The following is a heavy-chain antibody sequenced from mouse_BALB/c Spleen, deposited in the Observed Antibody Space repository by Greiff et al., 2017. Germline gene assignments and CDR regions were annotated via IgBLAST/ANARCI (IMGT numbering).Heavy chain of an antibody. Sequence: EVQLVESGPGLVKPSQSLSLTCTVTGYSITSDYAWTWIRQFPGNKLEWMGYISYSGSTSYNPSLKSRISITRDTSKNQFFLQLNSATTEDTATYYCARVDYYGSSYDYYAMDYWGQGTSVTVSS. D-gene: IGHD1-1*01. CDR2: ISYSGST. CDR1: GYSITSDYA. J-gene: IGHJ4*01. CDR3: ARVDYYGSSYDYYAMDY. V-gene: IGHV3-2*02.